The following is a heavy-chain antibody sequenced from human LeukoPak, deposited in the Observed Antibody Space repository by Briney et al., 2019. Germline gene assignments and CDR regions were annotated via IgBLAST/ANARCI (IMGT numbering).Heavy chain of an antibody. J-gene: IGHJ6*02. CDR3: ARLASCSSTSCPKFYYYYGMDV. V-gene: IGHV4-31*03. D-gene: IGHD2-2*01. CDR1: GGSISSGGSR. Sequence: SETLSLTCNVSGGSISSGGSRWSWIRQHPGKGLEWIGYIYYSGSTYYNPSLESRLTMSVDTSKNQFSLHLTSVTAADTAVYYCARLASCSSTSCPKFYYYYGMDVWGQGTTVTVSS. CDR2: IYYSGST.